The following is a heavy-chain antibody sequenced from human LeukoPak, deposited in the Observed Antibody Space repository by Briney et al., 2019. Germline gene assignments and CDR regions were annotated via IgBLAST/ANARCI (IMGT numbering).Heavy chain of an antibody. CDR1: GGSIGSISPTY. D-gene: IGHD3-10*01. CDR2: IYITGRP. V-gene: IGHV4-4*07. CDR3: ARGSTRRILWFGSGFDY. Sequence: SETLSLTCTVSGGSIGSISPTYWSWIRQPAGKGLEWVGRIYITGRPNYNPSLESRVTISVDTSKNQFSLKLSSVTAADTAVYYCARGSTRRILWFGSGFDYWGQGTLVTVSS. J-gene: IGHJ4*02.